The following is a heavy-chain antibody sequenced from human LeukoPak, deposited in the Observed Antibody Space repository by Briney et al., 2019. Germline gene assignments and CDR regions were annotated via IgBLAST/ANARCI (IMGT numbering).Heavy chain of an antibody. CDR2: IKSKTAGETI. J-gene: IGHJ4*02. Sequence: GGSLRLSCVASGFTFSNAWMSWVRQAPEKGLEWVGRIKSKTAGETIDYAAPVEGRFTISRDDSKNTLYLLMNSLKTEDTAVYYCTTFGTKPWGQGTLVTVSS. CDR3: TTFGTKP. D-gene: IGHD1-14*01. CDR1: GFTFSNAW. V-gene: IGHV3-15*01.